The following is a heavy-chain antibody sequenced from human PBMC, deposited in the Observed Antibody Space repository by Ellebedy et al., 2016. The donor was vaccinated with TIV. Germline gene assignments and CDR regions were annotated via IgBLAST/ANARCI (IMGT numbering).Heavy chain of an antibody. CDR1: GFTFSSYG. V-gene: IGHV3-30*02. D-gene: IGHD3-10*01. J-gene: IGHJ4*01. CDR2: IRYAGSNK. Sequence: GESLKISCVASGFTFSSYGMNWVRQAPGKGLEWVAGIRYAGSNKYYADSVRGRFTMSRDNSKNTLYLQMNSLRADDTALYYCAKDPYHYASGTHAYFDYWGHGTLVIVSS. CDR3: AKDPYHYASGTHAYFDY.